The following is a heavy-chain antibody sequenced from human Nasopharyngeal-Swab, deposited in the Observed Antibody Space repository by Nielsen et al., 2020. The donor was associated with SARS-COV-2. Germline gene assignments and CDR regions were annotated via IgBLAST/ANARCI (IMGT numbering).Heavy chain of an antibody. J-gene: IGHJ4*02. Sequence: GGSLRLYCAASGFTFSDSAIHWVRQASGKGLEWVGRIRSKGNTYATAYAASVKGRFIIFRDDPTNTAYLQMNSLKTEDTAVYYCTRCGGGCYSGRDYWGQGTLVTASS. V-gene: IGHV3-73*01. CDR3: TRCGGGCYSGRDY. CDR1: GFTFSDSA. D-gene: IGHD2-15*01. CDR2: IRSKGNTYAT.